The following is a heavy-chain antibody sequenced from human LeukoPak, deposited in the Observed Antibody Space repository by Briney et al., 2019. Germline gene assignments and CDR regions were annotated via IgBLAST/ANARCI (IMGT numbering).Heavy chain of an antibody. V-gene: IGHV1-69*05. D-gene: IGHD3-22*01. CDR2: IIPIFGTA. Sequence: SVKVSCKASGGTFSSYAISWVRQAPGQGLEWMGGIIPIFGTANYAQKFQGRVTITTDESTSTAYMELSSPRSEDTAVYYCARPYCDSSGYHALDYWGQGTLVTASS. CDR3: ARPYCDSSGYHALDY. J-gene: IGHJ4*02. CDR1: GGTFSSYA.